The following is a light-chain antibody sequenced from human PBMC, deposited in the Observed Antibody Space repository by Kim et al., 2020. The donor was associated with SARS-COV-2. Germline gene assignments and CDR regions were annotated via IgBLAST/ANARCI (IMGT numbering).Light chain of an antibody. CDR3: HHYGSSPPT. J-gene: IGKJ1*01. CDR1: QSVNTY. CDR2: GAS. V-gene: IGKV3-20*01. Sequence: EIVLTQSPGTLSLSPGERATLSCRASQSVNTYLAWYQQKPGQAPRLLISGASSRATGIPDRFSGSGSGTDFTLTISRLDPEDYAVYYCHHYGSSPPTFGQGTKVDIK.